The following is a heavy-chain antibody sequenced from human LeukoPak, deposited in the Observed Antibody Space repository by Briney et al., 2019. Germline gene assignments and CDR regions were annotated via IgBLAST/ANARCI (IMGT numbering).Heavy chain of an antibody. J-gene: IGHJ5*02. CDR3: VKGGGYDLYKWFDP. CDR2: LSWNSGSI. CDR1: GFTFDDYA. V-gene: IGHV3-9*01. Sequence: GGSLRLSCVASGFTFDDYAMHWVRHAPGKGLEWVSGLSWNSGSIGYADSVKGRFTISRDNAKKSLYLQMNSLRAEDTALYYCVKGGGYDLYKWFDPWGQGTLVTVSS. D-gene: IGHD5-12*01.